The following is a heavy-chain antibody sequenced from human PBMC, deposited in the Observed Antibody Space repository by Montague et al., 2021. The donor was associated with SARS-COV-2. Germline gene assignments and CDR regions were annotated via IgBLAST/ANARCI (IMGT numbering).Heavy chain of an antibody. Sequence: PALVIPTQTLTLTCTFSGFSLSTSGVGVGWIRQPPGKALEWLALIYWDDDKRYSPSLKSRLTITKDTSKHQVVLTMTNMDPVDTATYYCAHRPSIAAAGTFRFDPWGQGTLVTVSS. V-gene: IGHV2-5*02. CDR3: AHRPSIAAAGTFRFDP. CDR2: IYWDDDK. D-gene: IGHD6-13*01. J-gene: IGHJ5*02. CDR1: GFSLSTSGVG.